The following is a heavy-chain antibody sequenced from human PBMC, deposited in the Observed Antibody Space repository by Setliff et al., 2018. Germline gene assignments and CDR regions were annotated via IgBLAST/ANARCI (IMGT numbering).Heavy chain of an antibody. CDR1: GFTFSSYW. D-gene: IGHD2-15*01. V-gene: IGHV3-7*01. J-gene: IGHJ3*02. CDR2: IKQDGSEK. CDR3: AKILTGYDAFDI. Sequence: PGGSLRLSCAASGFTFSSYWMSWVRQAPGKGLEWVANIKQDGSEKYYVDSVKGRFTISRDNAKNSLFLQMNSLRAEDTAVYYCAKILTGYDAFDIWGPGTMVTVSS.